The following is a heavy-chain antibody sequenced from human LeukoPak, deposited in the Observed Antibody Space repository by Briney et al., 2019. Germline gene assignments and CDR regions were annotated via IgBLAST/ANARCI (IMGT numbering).Heavy chain of an antibody. D-gene: IGHD4-23*01. CDR3: AKNDYGGNLS. J-gene: IGHJ5*02. CDR1: GFTFSSYW. Sequence: GSLRLSCAASGFTFSSYWMSWVRQAPGKGLEWVSSISSSSSYIYYADSVKGRFTISRDNAKNSLYLQMNSLRAEDTAVYYCAKNDYGGNLSWGQGTLVTVSS. CDR2: ISSSSSYI. V-gene: IGHV3-21*01.